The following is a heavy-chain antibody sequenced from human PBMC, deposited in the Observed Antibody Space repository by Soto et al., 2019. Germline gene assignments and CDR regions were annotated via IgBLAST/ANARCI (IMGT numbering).Heavy chain of an antibody. J-gene: IGHJ4*02. CDR3: ATSQKGYNWNYFDH. Sequence: SETLSLTWAVSGASISGSYYYWAGLRQSPGKVPDWIGSVFYTGFTSYNPSLESRVSVSVDTSKSQFSLKLSAVTAADTDVYYCATSQKGYNWNYFDHWGQGALVTVSS. D-gene: IGHD1-20*01. V-gene: IGHV4-39*01. CDR1: GASISGSYYY. CDR2: VFYTGFT.